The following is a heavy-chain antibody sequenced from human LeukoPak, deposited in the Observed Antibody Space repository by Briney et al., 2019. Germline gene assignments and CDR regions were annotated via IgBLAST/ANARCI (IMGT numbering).Heavy chain of an antibody. CDR1: GGSISDYY. CDR3: ARGGGWLPDY. V-gene: IGHV4-59*01. Sequence: SETLSLTCTVSGGSISDYYWSWIRQPPGKGLEWIGNIYHNGNTNYSPSLKSRVTISLDTSKSQFSLKLSSVTGADTGVYYCARGGGWLPDYWGQGTLVIVSS. CDR2: IYHNGNT. D-gene: IGHD5-24*01. J-gene: IGHJ4*02.